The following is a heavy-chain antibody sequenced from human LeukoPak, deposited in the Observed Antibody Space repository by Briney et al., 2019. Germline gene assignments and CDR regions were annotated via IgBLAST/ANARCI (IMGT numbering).Heavy chain of an antibody. Sequence: GGSLRLSCAASGLPFSNFWMHWVRQAPGKGLEGVSRIENDGRSSTYAASVKGRFTISRDNAKNMLYLQMNDLRVEDTAFYYCAFRSVAGRGVDNWGQGTLVTVSS. J-gene: IGHJ4*02. V-gene: IGHV3-74*01. CDR1: GLPFSNFW. CDR2: IENDGRSS. CDR3: AFRSVAGRGVDN. D-gene: IGHD6-19*01.